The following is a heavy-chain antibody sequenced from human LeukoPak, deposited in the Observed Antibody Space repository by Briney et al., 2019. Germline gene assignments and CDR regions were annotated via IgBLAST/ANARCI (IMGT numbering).Heavy chain of an antibody. CDR1: GYTFTSYG. Sequence: ASVKVSCKASGYTFTSYGISWVRQAPGQGLEWMGWISAYNGNTNYAQKLQGRVTMTTDTSTSTVYMELRSLRSDDTAVYYCARDLSLWFGEDYYFDYWGQGTLVTVSS. CDR2: ISAYNGNT. CDR3: ARDLSLWFGEDYYFDY. V-gene: IGHV1-18*01. J-gene: IGHJ4*02. D-gene: IGHD3-10*01.